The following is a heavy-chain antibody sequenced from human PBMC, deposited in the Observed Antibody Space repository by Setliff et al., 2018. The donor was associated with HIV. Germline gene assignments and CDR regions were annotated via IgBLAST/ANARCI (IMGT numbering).Heavy chain of an antibody. D-gene: IGHD3-10*01. V-gene: IGHV1-8*01. J-gene: IGHJ6*02. CDR3: ARGKGVGGVIITGGLDV. Sequence: GASVKVSCKPPGHTFTNYDIHWMRRAPGQGLEWMGWMNPNSGVSGYALKFHDRVTMTRDTSITTLYMELSSLTSEDTAVYYCARGKGVGGVIITGGLDVWGQGTTVTASS. CDR1: GHTFTNYD. CDR2: MNPNSGVS.